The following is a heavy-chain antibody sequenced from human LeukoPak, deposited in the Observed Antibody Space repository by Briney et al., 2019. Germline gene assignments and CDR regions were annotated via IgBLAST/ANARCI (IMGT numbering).Heavy chain of an antibody. J-gene: IGHJ4*02. D-gene: IGHD6-13*01. CDR2: TYYRSKWYN. CDR1: GDSVSSNSAA. CDR3: ARDLSRFDSREYYFDY. Sequence: SQTLSLTCAISGDSVSSNSAAWNWIRQSPSRGLEWLGRTYYRSKWYNDYAVSVKSRITINPDTSKNQFTLQLNSVTPEDTAVYYCARDLSRFDSREYYFDYWGQGTLVTVSS. V-gene: IGHV6-1*01.